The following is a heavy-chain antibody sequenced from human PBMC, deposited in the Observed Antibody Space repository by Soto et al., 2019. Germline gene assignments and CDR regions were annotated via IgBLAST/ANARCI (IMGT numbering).Heavy chain of an antibody. CDR1: GGTFSSYA. D-gene: IGHD6-13*01. CDR2: IVPLFRTT. Sequence: QVQRVQSGAEAKKPGSSVKVSCKTSGGTFSSYAISWVRQAPGQGLEWMGGIVPLFRTTNYAQKFQGRVTITADTSTDTVYMELSGLRSGETAVYYCARGGYSSTWSNLLDRSGLDVWGQGTTVTVSS. J-gene: IGHJ6*02. CDR3: ARGGYSSTWSNLLDRSGLDV. V-gene: IGHV1-69*06.